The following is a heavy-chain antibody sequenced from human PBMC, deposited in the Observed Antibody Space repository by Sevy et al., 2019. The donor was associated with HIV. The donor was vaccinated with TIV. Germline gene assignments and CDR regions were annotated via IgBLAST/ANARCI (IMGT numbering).Heavy chain of an antibody. V-gene: IGHV1-18*01. D-gene: IGHD3-10*01. CDR3: ARGLYFDFGAY. Sequence: ASVKVSCKTSGYTFNNYGISWVREAPGQGLEWMGWISVYGETNYAQKVQDRLTVTRDTSTATAYMELRSLRSDDTAVYYCARGLYFDFGAYWGQGTLVTVSS. CDR2: ISVYGET. J-gene: IGHJ4*02. CDR1: GYTFNNYG.